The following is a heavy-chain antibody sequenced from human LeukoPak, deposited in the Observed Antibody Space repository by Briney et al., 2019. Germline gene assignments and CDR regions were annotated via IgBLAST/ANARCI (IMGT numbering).Heavy chain of an antibody. CDR3: ARHVSSIAAREFDY. CDR2: IYYSGGT. Sequence: PSETLSLTCTVSGGSISSYYWSWIRQPPGKGLEWIGYIYYSGGTNYNPSLKSRVTISVDTSKNQFSLKLSSVTAADTAVYYCARHVSSIAAREFDYWGQGTLVTVSS. V-gene: IGHV4-59*08. D-gene: IGHD6-6*01. CDR1: GGSISSYY. J-gene: IGHJ4*02.